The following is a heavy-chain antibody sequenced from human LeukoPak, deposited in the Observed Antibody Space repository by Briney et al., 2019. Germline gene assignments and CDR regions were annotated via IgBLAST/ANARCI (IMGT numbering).Heavy chain of an antibody. CDR1: GYSISSGYY. V-gene: IGHV4-38-2*02. CDR2: IYHSGST. J-gene: IGHJ4*02. D-gene: IGHD4-23*01. CDR3: ARDVFTVENGWDY. Sequence: SETLSLTCTVSGYSISSGYYWGWVRQPPGKGLEWIGSIYHSGSTYYNPSLKSRVTISVDTSKNQFSLKLSSVTAADTAVYYCARDVFTVENGWDYWGQGTLVTVSS.